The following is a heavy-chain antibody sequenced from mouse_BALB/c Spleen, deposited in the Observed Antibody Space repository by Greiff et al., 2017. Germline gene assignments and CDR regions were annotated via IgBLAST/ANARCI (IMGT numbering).Heavy chain of an antibody. J-gene: IGHJ3*01. CDR3: AREEDDYTWFAY. Sequence: EVKVVESGGGLVQPGGSRKLSCAASGFTFSSFGMHWVRQAPEKGLEWVAYISSGSSTIYYADTVKGRFTISRDNPKNTLFLQMTSLRSEDTAMYYCAREEDDYTWFAYWGQGTLVTVSA. D-gene: IGHD2-4*01. V-gene: IGHV5-17*02. CDR2: ISSGSSTI. CDR1: GFTFSSFG.